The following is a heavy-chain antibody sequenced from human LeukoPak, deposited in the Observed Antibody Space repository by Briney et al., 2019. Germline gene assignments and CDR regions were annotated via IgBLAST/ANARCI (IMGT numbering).Heavy chain of an antibody. D-gene: IGHD3-10*01. Sequence: GGSLRLSCAASGFTVSSNYMSWVRQAPGKGLEWVSVIYSGGSTYYADSVKGRFTISRDNSKNTLYLQMNSLRAEDTAVYYCARAGIIWFGEYFFDYWGQGTLVTVSS. CDR2: IYSGGST. J-gene: IGHJ4*02. CDR3: ARAGIIWFGEYFFDY. CDR1: GFTVSSNY. V-gene: IGHV3-53*05.